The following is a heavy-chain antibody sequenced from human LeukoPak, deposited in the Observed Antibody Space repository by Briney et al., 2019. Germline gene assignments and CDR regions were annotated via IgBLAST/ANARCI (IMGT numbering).Heavy chain of an antibody. V-gene: IGHV3-49*04. CDR3: VKGRTRADS. D-gene: IGHD3-3*01. J-gene: IGHJ4*02. CDR1: GFTFSNYW. CDR2: IRSKGSGGTI. Sequence: TGGSLRLSCAVSGFTFSNYWMTWVRQAPGKGLEWVGFIRSKGSGGTIEYAASVKGRFTLSRDDSKSIVSLQMNSLQSEDTAVYYCVKGRTRADSWGQGTLVTVSS.